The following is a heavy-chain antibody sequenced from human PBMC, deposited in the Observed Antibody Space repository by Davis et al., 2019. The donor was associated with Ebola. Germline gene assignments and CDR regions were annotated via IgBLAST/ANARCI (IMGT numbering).Heavy chain of an antibody. J-gene: IGHJ4*02. D-gene: IGHD1-26*01. Sequence: SETLSLTCTVSGGSISSYYWSWIRQPPGKGLEWIGSIYFSGSTYYNPSLKSRVTISVDTSKNQFSLKLSSVTAADTAVYYCARHRILRWEPYYFDYWGQGTLVTVSS. V-gene: IGHV4-59*05. CDR3: ARHRILRWEPYYFDY. CDR2: IYFSGST. CDR1: GGSISSYY.